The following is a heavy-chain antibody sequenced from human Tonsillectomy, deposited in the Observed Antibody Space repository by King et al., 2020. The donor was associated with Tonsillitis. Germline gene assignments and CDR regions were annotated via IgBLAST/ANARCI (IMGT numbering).Heavy chain of an antibody. J-gene: IGHJ4*02. V-gene: IGHV4-31*03. Sequence: QLQESGPGLVKPSQTLSLTCTVSGYSVSSGDYYWSWILQHPGKGLVWSGYIDYTGGTYGSNYYHPSLTGRVTLSVDSSKNQFSLKLLSVTAADTAVYYCAKYVPPSFDYWGQGTLVTVSS. CDR2: IDYTGGTYGSN. CDR3: AKYVPPSFDY. D-gene: IGHD2/OR15-2a*01. CDR1: GYSVSSGDYY.